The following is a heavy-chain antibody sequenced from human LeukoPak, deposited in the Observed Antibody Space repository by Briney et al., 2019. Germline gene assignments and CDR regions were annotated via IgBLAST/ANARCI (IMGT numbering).Heavy chain of an antibody. CDR2: ISGDGGST. V-gene: IGHV3-43*02. J-gene: IGHJ4*02. Sequence: GGSLRLSCVASGLTFDDSAMHWVRQAPGKGLEWVSLISGDGGSTFYADSVKGRFSIPRDNSKNSLYLQMNSLRPEDTAMYYCAKESGKFDYWGQGTLVAVSS. CDR3: AKESGKFDY. CDR1: GLTFDDSA.